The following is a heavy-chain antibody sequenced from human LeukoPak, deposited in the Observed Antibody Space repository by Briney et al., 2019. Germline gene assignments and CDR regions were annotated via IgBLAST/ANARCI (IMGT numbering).Heavy chain of an antibody. CDR1: GYTLTELS. CDR2: FDPEDGET. V-gene: IGHV1-24*01. D-gene: IGHD3-3*01. Sequence: ASVKVSCKVSGYTLTELSMHWVRQAPGKGLEWMGGFDPEDGETICAQKFQGRVTMTEDTSTDTAYMELSSLRSEDTAVYYCATSIFGVVTHFDYWGQGTLVTVSS. CDR3: ATSIFGVVTHFDY. J-gene: IGHJ4*02.